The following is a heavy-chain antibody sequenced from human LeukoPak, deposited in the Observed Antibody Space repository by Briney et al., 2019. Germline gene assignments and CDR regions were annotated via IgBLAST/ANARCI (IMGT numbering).Heavy chain of an antibody. D-gene: IGHD3-10*01. CDR1: GYSFTSYW. CDR2: IDPSDSYT. Sequence: GGPLRISCKGSGYSFTSYWISWVRQMPGKGLERMGRIDPSDSYTNYSPSFQGHVTISADKSISTAYLQWSSLKASDTAMYYCARLGAYYYGSGSVDYWGQGTLVTVSS. V-gene: IGHV5-10-1*01. J-gene: IGHJ4*02. CDR3: ARLGAYYYGSGSVDY.